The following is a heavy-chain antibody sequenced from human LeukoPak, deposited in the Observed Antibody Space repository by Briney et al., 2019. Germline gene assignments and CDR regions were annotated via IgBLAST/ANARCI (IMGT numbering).Heavy chain of an antibody. CDR1: GGSISSSSYY. CDR3: ARARGAFDI. Sequence: SETLSLTCTVSGGSISSSSYYWGWFRQPPGKGLEWIANINYGGSTNYNPSLKSRVTMSVDTSKNQFSLKLSSVTAADTAVYYCARARGAFDIWGQGTMVTVSS. V-gene: IGHV4-39*07. J-gene: IGHJ3*02. CDR2: INYGGST. D-gene: IGHD3-10*01.